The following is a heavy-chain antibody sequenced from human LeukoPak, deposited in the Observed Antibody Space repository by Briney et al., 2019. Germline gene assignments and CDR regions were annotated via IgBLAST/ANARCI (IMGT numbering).Heavy chain of an antibody. CDR3: ARAASTYGYYYYYYMDV. D-gene: IGHD3-10*01. J-gene: IGHJ6*03. CDR1: EFTFSSYA. CDR2: ISGSGDST. V-gene: IGHV3-23*01. Sequence: PGGSLRLSCAASEFTFSSYAMNWVRQAPGKGLEWVSGISGSGDSTHYADSVKGRFTISRDNSKNTLYLHMSSLRVEDTAVYYCARAASTYGYYYYYYMDVWGKGTTVTVSS.